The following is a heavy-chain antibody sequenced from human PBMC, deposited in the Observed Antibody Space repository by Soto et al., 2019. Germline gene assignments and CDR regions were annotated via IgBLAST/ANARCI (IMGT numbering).Heavy chain of an antibody. V-gene: IGHV1-3*01. D-gene: IGHD2-15*01. CDR3: ARDGGYCSGGSCYWWFDP. J-gene: IGHJ5*02. CDR2: INAGNGNT. Sequence: GASVKVSCKASGYTFTSYAMHWVRQAPGQRLEWMGWINAGNGNTKYSQKFQGRVTITRDTSASTAYMELSSLRSEDTAVYYCARDGGYCSGGSCYWWFDPWGQGTLVTV. CDR1: GYTFTSYA.